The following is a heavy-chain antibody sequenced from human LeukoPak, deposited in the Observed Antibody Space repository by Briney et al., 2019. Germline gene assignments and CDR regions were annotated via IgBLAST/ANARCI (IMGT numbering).Heavy chain of an antibody. V-gene: IGHV4-39*07. Sequence: SETLSLTCTVSGGSISSGGYYWSWIRQHPGKGLEWIGEINHSGSTNYNPSLKSRVTISVDTSKNQFSLKLSSVTAADTAVYYCATASQIDPSIDYWGQGTLVTVSS. J-gene: IGHJ4*02. CDR1: GGSISSGGYY. CDR2: INHSGST. CDR3: ATASQIDPSIDY. D-gene: IGHD2-2*01.